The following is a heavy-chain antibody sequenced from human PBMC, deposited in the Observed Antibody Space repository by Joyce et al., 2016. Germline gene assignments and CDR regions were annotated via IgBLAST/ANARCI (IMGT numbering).Heavy chain of an antibody. Sequence: EVQLVESGGGLVEPGGSLRISCAASGFTFRPSSMSWLRQAPGKGLEWVSAISGDSTYIFYADSVKGRFTVSRDNAKNSLYLQMNTLRAEDTAVFFCARGGLVYDYSMDVWGQGTTVTVSS. J-gene: IGHJ6*02. D-gene: IGHD2-8*02. CDR3: ARGGLVYDYSMDV. V-gene: IGHV3-21*02. CDR1: GFTFRPSS. CDR2: ISGDSTYI.